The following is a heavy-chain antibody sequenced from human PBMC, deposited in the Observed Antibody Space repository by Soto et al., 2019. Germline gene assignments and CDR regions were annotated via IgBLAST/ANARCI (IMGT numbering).Heavy chain of an antibody. J-gene: IGHJ5*02. D-gene: IGHD4-17*01. CDR3: AHMDDYADPKPRWFDP. V-gene: IGHV2-5*02. Sequence: QITLRESGPTLVKPTETLTLTCTFSGFSVTSDGVAVAWIRQPPGKGLEWLALIYWDDDKRYNPSLSSRLSLLADTSNNQVVPTMTDMDPVDPATYYCAHMDDYADPKPRWFDPWGQGTPVTVSS. CDR2: IYWDDDK. CDR1: GFSVTSDGVA.